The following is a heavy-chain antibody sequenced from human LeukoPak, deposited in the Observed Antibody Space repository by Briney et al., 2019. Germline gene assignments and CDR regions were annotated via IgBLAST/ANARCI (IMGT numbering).Heavy chain of an antibody. J-gene: IGHJ4*02. CDR2: INPSGGST. Sequence: GASVKVSCKASGYTFASYYMHWVRQAPGQGLEWMGIINPSGGSTSYAQKFQGRVTMTRDTSTSTVYMELSSLRSEDTAVYYCARDHSGYEVDYWGQGILVTVSS. CDR1: GYTFASYY. V-gene: IGHV1-46*01. D-gene: IGHD5-12*01. CDR3: ARDHSGYEVDY.